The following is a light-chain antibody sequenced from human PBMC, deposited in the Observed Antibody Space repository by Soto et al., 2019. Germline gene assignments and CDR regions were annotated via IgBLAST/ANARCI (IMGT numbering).Light chain of an antibody. CDR2: DIS. Sequence: EIVLTQSPGTLSLSPGERATLSCRASQTVSRNLAWYQQRPGQAPRLLIYDISNRATGVPARFSGSGSETEFTLAIRSLQSEDFAVDVCQQYNNWPSFGQGTRLEIK. CDR1: QTVSRN. CDR3: QQYNNWPS. J-gene: IGKJ5*01. V-gene: IGKV3-15*01.